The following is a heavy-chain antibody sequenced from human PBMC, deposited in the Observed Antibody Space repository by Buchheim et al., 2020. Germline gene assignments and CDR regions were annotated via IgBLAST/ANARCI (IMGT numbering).Heavy chain of an antibody. D-gene: IGHD3-3*02. CDR2: INPNSGDT. CDR3: VRDGIDRGHIWNQGLYYYYSMDG. V-gene: IGHV1-2*02. J-gene: IGHJ6*02. CDR1: GYTFSGYY. Sequence: QVQLVQSGAEVKKPGASVKVSCKASGYTFSGYYIHWVRQAPGQGLEWMGWINPNSGDTNYAQKFQGRVTKNRETSSRTAYMELRSLRSDDTAVYYCVRDGIDRGHIWNQGLYYYYSMDGWGQGTT.